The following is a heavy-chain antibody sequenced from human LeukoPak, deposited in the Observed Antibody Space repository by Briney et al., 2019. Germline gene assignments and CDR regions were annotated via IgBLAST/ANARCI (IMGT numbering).Heavy chain of an antibody. V-gene: IGHV3-23*01. D-gene: IGHD1-26*01. CDR1: GFTFSSYA. J-gene: IGHJ4*02. CDR2: ISGSGGST. Sequence: GGSLRLSCAASGFTFSSYAMSWVRQAPGRGLEWVSAISGSGGSTYYADSVKGRFTISRDNSKNTLYLQMNSLRAEDTAVYYCAKKTRPAASGSYAHYWGQGTLVTVSS. CDR3: AKKTRPAASGSYAHY.